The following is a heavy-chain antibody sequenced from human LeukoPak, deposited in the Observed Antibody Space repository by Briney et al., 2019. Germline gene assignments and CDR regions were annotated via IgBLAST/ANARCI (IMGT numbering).Heavy chain of an antibody. J-gene: IGHJ4*02. CDR3: AKDRGYSHGFDY. D-gene: IGHD5-18*01. CDR2: ISYDGRSK. CDR1: GFTFSSYG. V-gene: IGHV3-30*18. Sequence: GGSLRLSCAASGFTFSSYGMHWVRQAPGKGLEWVAGISYDGRSKEYVDSVKGRFTISRDNSKNTLYLQMNSLRAEDTAVYYCAKDRGYSHGFDYWGQGTLLTVSS.